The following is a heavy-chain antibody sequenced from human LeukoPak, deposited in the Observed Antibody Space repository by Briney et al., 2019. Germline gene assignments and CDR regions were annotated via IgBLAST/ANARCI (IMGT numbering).Heavy chain of an antibody. V-gene: IGHV1-18*01. CDR3: AIARGGGNWFDP. CDR1: GYTFTSYG. CDR2: ISAYNGNT. J-gene: IGHJ5*02. Sequence: ASVKVSCKASGYTFTSYGISWVRQAPGQGLEWMGWISAYNGNTNCAQKLQGRVTMTTDTSTSTAYMELRSLRSDDTAVYYCAIARGGGNWFDPWGQGTLVTVSS. D-gene: IGHD3-10*01.